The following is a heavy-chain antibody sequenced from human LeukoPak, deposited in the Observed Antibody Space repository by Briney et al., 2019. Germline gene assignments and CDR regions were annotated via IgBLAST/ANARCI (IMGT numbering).Heavy chain of an antibody. CDR3: VKDGPVLSF. CDR2: ITSGGGTI. Sequence: GGSLRLSCAASGFTFSTYSMNWVRQAPGKGLEWISYITSGGGTIYSADSVKGRFTVSRDNSEDSLYLQMDRLRAEDTAFYYCVKDGPVLSFWGQGTLVTVSS. J-gene: IGHJ4*02. D-gene: IGHD4/OR15-4a*01. CDR1: GFTFSTYS. V-gene: IGHV3-48*04.